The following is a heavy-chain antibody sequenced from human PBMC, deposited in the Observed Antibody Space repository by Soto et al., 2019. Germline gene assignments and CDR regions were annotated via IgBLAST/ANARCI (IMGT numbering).Heavy chain of an antibody. D-gene: IGHD3-3*01. V-gene: IGHV3-21*01. Sequence: EVQLVESGGGLVKPGGSLRLSCAASGFTFSSYSMNWVRQAPGKGLEWVSSISSSSSYIYYADSVKGRFTISRDHAQNSLYLQMNSLRAEDTAVYYCAKRHYVDFCSGPTPHYYYGMDDWGRGTTVTVSS. CDR2: ISSSSSYI. CDR3: AKRHYVDFCSGPTPHYYYGMDD. CDR1: GFTFSSYS. J-gene: IGHJ6*02.